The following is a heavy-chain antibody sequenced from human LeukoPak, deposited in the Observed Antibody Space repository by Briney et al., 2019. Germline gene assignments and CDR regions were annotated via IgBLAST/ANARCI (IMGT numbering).Heavy chain of an antibody. CDR3: AKSKPLLLSGSYDY. V-gene: IGHV3-23*01. Sequence: GGSLRLSCAASGFTFSDYYMTWIRQAPGKGLEWVSAISGSGGSTYYADSVKGRFTISRDNSKNALYLQMNSLRAEDTAVYYCAKSKPLLLSGSYDYWGQGTLVTVSS. CDR2: ISGSGGST. CDR1: GFTFSDYY. J-gene: IGHJ4*02. D-gene: IGHD1-26*01.